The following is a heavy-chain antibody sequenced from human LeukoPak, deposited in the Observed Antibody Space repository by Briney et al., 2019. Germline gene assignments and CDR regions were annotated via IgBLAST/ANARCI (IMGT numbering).Heavy chain of an antibody. J-gene: IGHJ3*02. D-gene: IGHD3-22*01. CDR3: ARHRMYYYDSSGRGVADAFDI. CDR2: VYYSGST. CDR1: GGSISSSSYY. V-gene: IGHV4-39*01. Sequence: TSETLSLTCTVSGGSISSSSYYWGWIRQPPGKGLEWIGSVYYSGSTYYNPSLKSRVTISVDTSKNQFSLKLSSVTAADTAVYYCARHRMYYYDSSGRGVADAFDIWGQGTMVTVS.